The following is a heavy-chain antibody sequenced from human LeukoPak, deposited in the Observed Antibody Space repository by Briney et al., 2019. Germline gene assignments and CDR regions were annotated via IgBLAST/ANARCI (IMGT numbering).Heavy chain of an antibody. CDR3: ARRSDRNTSPLRS. D-gene: IGHD2-2*01. CDR2: INHSGST. CDR1: GGSISSYY. V-gene: IGHV4-34*01. J-gene: IGHJ5*02. Sequence: SETLSLTCTVSGGSISSYYWSWIRQPPAKGLEWIGEINHSGSTNYSPSLKSRVTMSVDTSKNQFSLKLRSVTAADTAVYYCARRSDRNTSPLRSWGQGTLVTVSS.